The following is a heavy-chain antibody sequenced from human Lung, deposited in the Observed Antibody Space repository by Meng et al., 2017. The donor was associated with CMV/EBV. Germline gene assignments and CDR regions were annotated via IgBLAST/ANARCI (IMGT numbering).Heavy chain of an antibody. Sequence: ASVKVSCKASVYTFTNNGVSWLRQARGQGPEWMGWINTNNGNRNYAQKFQGRVILTTDTSTNTAYMELTSLTSDDTAVYYCARPFTSGWYNWFDPWGQGTXVTVSS. CDR3: ARPFTSGWYNWFDP. V-gene: IGHV1-18*01. J-gene: IGHJ5*02. CDR1: VYTFTNNG. D-gene: IGHD6-19*01. CDR2: INTNNGNR.